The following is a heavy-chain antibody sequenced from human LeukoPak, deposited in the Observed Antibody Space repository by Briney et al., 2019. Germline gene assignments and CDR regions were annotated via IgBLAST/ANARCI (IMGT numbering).Heavy chain of an antibody. CDR3: AAIAVSGTSLLYYFDN. D-gene: IGHD2-21*01. CDR1: VYNFLTNG. V-gene: IGHV1-18*01. Sequence: ASVKVSCQATVYNFLTNGIGWVRQAPGQGLEWVGWVSHKTGKTNYGQSVQDRINMTTDTSTNMAFMEIKSLRSDDTAMYYCAAIAVSGTSLLYYFDNWGQGTLVTVSS. CDR2: VSHKTGKT. J-gene: IGHJ4*02.